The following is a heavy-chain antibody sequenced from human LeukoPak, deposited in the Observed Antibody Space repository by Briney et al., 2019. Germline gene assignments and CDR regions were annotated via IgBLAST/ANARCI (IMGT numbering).Heavy chain of an antibody. Sequence: GGSLRLSCAASGFTFSNYAMHWARQAPGKGLEWVALIWYDGSNKYYADSVKGRFIISRDNSKDTLYLQMNSLRAEDTAVYYCARERGPSYGYYYYGMDVWGQGTTVTVSS. CDR3: ARERGPSYGYYYYGMDV. J-gene: IGHJ6*02. CDR2: IWYDGSNK. V-gene: IGHV3-33*08. D-gene: IGHD5-18*01. CDR1: GFTFSNYA.